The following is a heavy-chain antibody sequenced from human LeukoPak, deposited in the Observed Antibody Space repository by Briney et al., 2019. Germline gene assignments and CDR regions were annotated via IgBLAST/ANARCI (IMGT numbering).Heavy chain of an antibody. D-gene: IGHD3-3*01. V-gene: IGHV1-69*13. CDR1: GGTFSGYA. J-gene: IGHJ6*03. Sequence: SVKVSCKASGGTFSGYAISWVGQAPGQGLEWMGGIIPIFGTANYAQKFQGRVTITADESTSTAYMELSSLRSEDTAVYYCARSIFGVVIFVYYYYYMDVWGKGTTVTVSS. CDR2: IIPIFGTA. CDR3: ARSIFGVVIFVYYYYYMDV.